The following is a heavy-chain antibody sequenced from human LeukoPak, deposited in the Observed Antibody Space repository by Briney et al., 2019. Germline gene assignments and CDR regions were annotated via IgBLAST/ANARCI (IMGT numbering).Heavy chain of an antibody. V-gene: IGHV3-23*01. J-gene: IGHJ5*02. CDR2: ISGSGGST. CDR3: AKIYTGYDWFDP. Sequence: GGSLRLSCAASGLTFSSYAMSWVRQAPGKGLEWVSAISGSGGSTYYADSVKGRFTISRDNSKNTLYLQMNSLRAEDTAVYYCAKIYTGYDWFDPWGQGTLVTVSS. D-gene: IGHD3-9*01. CDR1: GLTFSSYA.